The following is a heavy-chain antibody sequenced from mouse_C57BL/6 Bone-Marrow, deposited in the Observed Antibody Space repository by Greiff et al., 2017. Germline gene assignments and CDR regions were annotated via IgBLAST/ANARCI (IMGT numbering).Heavy chain of an antibody. D-gene: IGHD2-5*01. V-gene: IGHV1-81*01. J-gene: IGHJ3*01. CDR2: IYPRSGNT. CDR1: GYTFTSSG. Sequence: VKLMESGAELARPGASVKLSCKASGYTFTSSGISWVKQRTGQGLEWIGEIYPRSGNTYYNGKFKGKATLTADKSSSTAYMELRSLTSEDPAVYFWARAGSVYSSELAWFAYWGQGTVVTVSA. CDR3: ARAGSVYSSELAWFAY.